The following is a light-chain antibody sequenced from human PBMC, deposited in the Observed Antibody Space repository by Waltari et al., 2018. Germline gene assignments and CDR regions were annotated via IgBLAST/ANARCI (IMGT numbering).Light chain of an antibody. CDR3: MEALQSVT. J-gene: IGKJ5*01. CDR2: LGS. CDR1: QSLLHSNGYNY. V-gene: IGKV2-28*01. Sequence: DIVMTQSPLSLPVTPGEPASISCRSSQSLLHSNGYNYLDWYLQKPGQSPQILIYLGSNRASGVPDRFSGRGSGTDFTLKSSRVEAEDAGVYYCMEALQSVTFGQGTRLEIK.